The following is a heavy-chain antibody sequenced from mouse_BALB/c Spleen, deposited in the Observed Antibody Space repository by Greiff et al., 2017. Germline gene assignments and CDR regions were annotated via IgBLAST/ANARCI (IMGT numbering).Heavy chain of an antibody. CDR2: IDPSDSET. J-gene: IGHJ4*01. CDR3: ARGADAMDY. CDR1: GYSFTSYW. Sequence: VHLVESGPQLVRPGASVKISCKASGYSFTSYWMHWVKQRPGQGLEWIGMIDPSDSETRLNQKFKDKATLTVDKSSSTAYMQLSSPTSEDSAVYYCARGADAMDYWGQGTSVTVSS. V-gene: IGHV1S126*01.